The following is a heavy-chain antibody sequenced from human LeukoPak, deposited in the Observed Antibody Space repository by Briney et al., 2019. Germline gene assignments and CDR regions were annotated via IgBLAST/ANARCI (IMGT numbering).Heavy chain of an antibody. CDR2: ISGNGGSK. CDR3: AKEVPGSFDY. V-gene: IGHV3-23*01. CDR1: GFTFRNYA. J-gene: IGHJ4*02. D-gene: IGHD3-10*01. Sequence: GGSLRLSCAASGFTFRNYAMGWVRQAPGKGLEWVSAISGNGGSKYYADSVKGRFTISRDNSKNTLYLQMNSLRAEDTAVYYCAKEVPGSFDYWGQGILVTVSS.